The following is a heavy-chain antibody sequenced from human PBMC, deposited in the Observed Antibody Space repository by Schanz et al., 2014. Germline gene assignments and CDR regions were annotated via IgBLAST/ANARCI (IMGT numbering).Heavy chain of an antibody. J-gene: IGHJ5*02. Sequence: VQLVESGGGLVQPGGSLRLSCAASGITFSTYWMHWVRQAPGKGLEWVAFIRFDGTNKYYGDSVKGRFTISRDNSNSTLFLQMNSLRAEDTAVYYCAIRWGGSGTYRAVDPWGQGTLVTVSS. V-gene: IGHV3-30*02. CDR2: IRFDGTNK. CDR1: GITFSTYW. CDR3: AIRWGGSGTYRAVDP. D-gene: IGHD3-10*01.